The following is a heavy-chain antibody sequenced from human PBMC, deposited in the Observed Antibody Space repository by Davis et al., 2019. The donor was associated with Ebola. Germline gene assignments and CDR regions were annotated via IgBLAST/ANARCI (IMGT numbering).Heavy chain of an antibody. CDR3: ARGGTGCSGGSCRYYYYGMDV. CDR2: INPNIGGT. Sequence: AASVKVSCKASGYTFTGYYMHWVRQAPGQGLEWMGWINPNIGGTNYAQKFQGWVTMTRDTSISTAYMELSRLRSDDTAVYYCARGGTGCSGGSCRYYYYGMDVWGQGTTVTVSS. CDR1: GYTFTGYY. D-gene: IGHD2-15*01. V-gene: IGHV1-2*04. J-gene: IGHJ6*02.